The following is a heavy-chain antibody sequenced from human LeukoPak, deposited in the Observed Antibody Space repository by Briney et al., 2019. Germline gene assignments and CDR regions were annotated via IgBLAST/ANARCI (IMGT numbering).Heavy chain of an antibody. J-gene: IGHJ6*03. V-gene: IGHV4-30-4*08. CDR1: GGSISSGDYY. CDR3: ARVRVGYYYYYYMDV. CDR2: IYYSGST. Sequence: SQTLSLTCTVSGGSISSGDYYWSWICQPPGKGLEWIGYIYYSGSTYYNPSLKSRVTISVDTSKNQFSLKLSSVTAADTAVYYCARVRVGYYYYYYMDVWGKGTTVTVSS.